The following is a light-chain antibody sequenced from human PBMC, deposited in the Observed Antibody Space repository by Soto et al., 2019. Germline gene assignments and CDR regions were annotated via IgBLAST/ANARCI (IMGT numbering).Light chain of an antibody. Sequence: QSALTQPRSVSGSPGQSVTISCTGTSSDVGGYNYVSWYQQHPGKAPKVMIYDVSERPSGVPDRFSGSKSGNTASLTISGLQAEEVADYYCCSYAGSPRYVLGTGTKVTVL. CDR1: SSDVGGYNY. J-gene: IGLJ1*01. CDR2: DVS. V-gene: IGLV2-11*01. CDR3: CSYAGSPRYV.